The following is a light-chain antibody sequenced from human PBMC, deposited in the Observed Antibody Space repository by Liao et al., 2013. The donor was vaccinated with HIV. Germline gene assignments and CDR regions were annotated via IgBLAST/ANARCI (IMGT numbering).Light chain of an antibody. CDR2: YDN. CDR3: QVWDTSTEV. J-gene: IGLJ3*02. Sequence: SYELTQPPSVSVAPRKTARITCEGNNIGTKSVHWYQQKPGQAPVLVIYYDNDRPSGIPDRFSGFTSENTATLTISRVEAGDEADYYCQVWDTSTEVFGGGTKLTVL. CDR1: NIGTKS. V-gene: IGLV3-21*04.